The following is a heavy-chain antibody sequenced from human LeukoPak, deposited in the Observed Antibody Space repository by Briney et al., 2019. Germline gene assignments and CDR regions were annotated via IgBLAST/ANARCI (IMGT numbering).Heavy chain of an antibody. D-gene: IGHD3-9*01. J-gene: IGHJ4*02. CDR1: GGTFSSYA. CDR2: INPNSGGT. Sequence: ASVKVSCKASGGTFSSYAISWVRQAPGQGLEWMGWINPNSGGTNYAQEFQGRVTMTRDTSISTAYMELSRLRSDDTAVYYCARDYDILTGYYPLGDWGQGTLVTVSS. CDR3: ARDYDILTGYYPLGD. V-gene: IGHV1-2*02.